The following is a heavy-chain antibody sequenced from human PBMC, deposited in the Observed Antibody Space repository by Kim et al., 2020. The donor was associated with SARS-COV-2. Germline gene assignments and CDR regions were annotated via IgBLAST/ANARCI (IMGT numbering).Heavy chain of an antibody. V-gene: IGHV3-23*01. J-gene: IGHJ4*02. D-gene: IGHD3-16*01. CDR2: ISGNGGST. CDR3: AKIAGGG. CDR1: GFTFSSYA. Sequence: GGSLRLSCAASGFTFSSYAMSWVRQAPGKGLEWVSGISGNGGSTYYADSVKGRFTISRDNSKNTVFLEMNSLGVEDTAVYYCAKIAGGGWGQGTLVIVSS.